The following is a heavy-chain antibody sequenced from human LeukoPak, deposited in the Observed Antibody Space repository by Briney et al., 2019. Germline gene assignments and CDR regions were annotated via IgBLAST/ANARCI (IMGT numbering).Heavy chain of an antibody. CDR3: ARAGYYYDSSGYYLGYYYYYGTDV. V-gene: IGHV4-59*01. CDR2: IYYSGST. CDR1: GGSFSSYY. J-gene: IGHJ6*02. Sequence: KPSETLSLTCVVYGGSFSSYYWSWIRRPPGKGLEWIGYIYYSGSTNYNPSLKSRVTISVDTSKNQFSLKLSSVTAADTAVYYCARAGYYYDSSGYYLGYYYYYGTDVWGQGTTVTVSS. D-gene: IGHD3-22*01.